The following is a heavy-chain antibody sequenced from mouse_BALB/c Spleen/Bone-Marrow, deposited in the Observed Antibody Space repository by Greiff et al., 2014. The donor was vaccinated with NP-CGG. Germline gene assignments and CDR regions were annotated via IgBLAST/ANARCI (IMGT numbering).Heavy chain of an antibody. J-gene: IGHJ1*01. CDR1: GFSLTSYD. V-gene: IGHV2-9-2*01. CDR2: IWTGGGT. Sequence: VKLVESGPGLVAPSQSLSITCTVSGFSLTSYDINWIRQPPGKGLERLGVIWTGGGTNYNSAFMSRLSISKDNSKSQVFLKMNSLQTDDTAIYCCVREGAYYGDYDWYFDVWGAGTTVTVSS. D-gene: IGHD2-13*01. CDR3: VREGAYYGDYDWYFDV.